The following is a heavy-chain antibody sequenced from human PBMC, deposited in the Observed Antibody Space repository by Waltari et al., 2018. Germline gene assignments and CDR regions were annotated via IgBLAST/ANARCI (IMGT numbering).Heavy chain of an antibody. V-gene: IGHV4-38-2*02. Sequence: QVQLQESGPGLVKPSETLSLTCAVSGYSISSGYYWGWIRQPPGKGLEWIGSIYHSGSTYYNPSLKSRVTISVDTSKNQFSLKLSSVTAADTAVYYCARDGVGAPVSWFDPWGQGTLVTVSS. CDR3: ARDGVGAPVSWFDP. CDR1: GYSISSGYY. CDR2: IYHSGST. D-gene: IGHD1-26*01. J-gene: IGHJ5*02.